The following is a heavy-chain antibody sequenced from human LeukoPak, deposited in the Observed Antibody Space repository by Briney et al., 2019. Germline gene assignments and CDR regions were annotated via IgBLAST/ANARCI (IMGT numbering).Heavy chain of an antibody. V-gene: IGHV4-34*01. CDR2: INHSGNT. J-gene: IGHJ5*02. CDR3: APKAGTVNWFDP. Sequence: SETLSLTCAVYGGSFSTYYWSRIRQPPAKGLEWIGEINHSGNTNYNPSLKSRVTISVDTSKDQFSLKLSSVTAADTAVYYCAPKAGTVNWFDPWGQGTLVTVSS. CDR1: GGSFSTYY. D-gene: IGHD6-13*01.